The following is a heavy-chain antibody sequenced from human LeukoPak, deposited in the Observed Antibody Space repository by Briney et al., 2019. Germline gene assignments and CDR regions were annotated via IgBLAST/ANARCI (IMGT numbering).Heavy chain of an antibody. CDR3: VREIVGATWYFDY. Sequence: ASGNVSCKAAGYTFTSYGISWVRQAPGQGLEGRGWISAYNGNTNYAQKLQGRVTMTTDTSTSTAYMEVRSLRSDDTAVYYCVREIVGATWYFDYWGQGTLVTVSS. J-gene: IGHJ4*02. D-gene: IGHD1-26*01. CDR2: ISAYNGNT. CDR1: GYTFTSYG. V-gene: IGHV1-18*01.